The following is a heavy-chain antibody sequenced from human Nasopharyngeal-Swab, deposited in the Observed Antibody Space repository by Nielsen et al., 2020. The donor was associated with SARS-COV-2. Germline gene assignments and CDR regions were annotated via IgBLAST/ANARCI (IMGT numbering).Heavy chain of an antibody. CDR2: IYYSGST. CDR3: ARHLTGAGDFDY. J-gene: IGHJ4*02. CDR1: GGSISSYY. V-gene: IGHV4-59*08. D-gene: IGHD1-14*01. Sequence: SETLSLTCTVSGGSISSYYWSWIRQPPGKGLEWIGYIYYSGSTNYNPSLKSRVTISVDTSKNQFSLKLSSVTAADTAVYYCARHLTGAGDFDYWGQGTLVTVSS.